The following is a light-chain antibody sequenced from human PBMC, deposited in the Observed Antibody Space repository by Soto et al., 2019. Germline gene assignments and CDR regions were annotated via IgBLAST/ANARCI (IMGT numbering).Light chain of an antibody. CDR1: SSDVAVYNY. CDR3: CSYAGSYTHV. Sequence: QSALTQPRSGSGSPGQSVTLSFTGTSSDVAVYNYVSWYHQHPGKAPTLMIYDVSKRPSGVPDRFSGSKSGNTASLTISGLQAEDEADYYCCSYAGSYTHVFCTGTEVAVL. CDR2: DVS. J-gene: IGLJ1*01. V-gene: IGLV2-11*01.